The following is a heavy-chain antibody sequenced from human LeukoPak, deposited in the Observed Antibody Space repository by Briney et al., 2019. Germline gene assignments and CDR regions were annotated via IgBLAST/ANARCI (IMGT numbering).Heavy chain of an antibody. CDR3: ASARGYENWFDP. Sequence: ASVKVSCKASGYTFGSDDINWVRQATGQGLEWMGWINPNNGNLGYAQKFQGRVTMTRDMSTSTVYMELSSLRSEDTAVYYCASARGYENWFDPWGQGTLVTVSS. J-gene: IGHJ5*02. D-gene: IGHD3-16*01. V-gene: IGHV1-8*02. CDR2: INPNNGNL. CDR1: GYTFGSDD.